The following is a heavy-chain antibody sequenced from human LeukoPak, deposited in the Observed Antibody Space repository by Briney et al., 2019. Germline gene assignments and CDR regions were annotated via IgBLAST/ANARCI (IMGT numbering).Heavy chain of an antibody. Sequence: GGSLRLSCAASGFTFSSYWMHWVRQAPGKGLVWVSRINSDGSSTSYADSVKGRFTISRDNAKNTLYLQMNSLRAEDTAVYYCAKNEVGSGWYQLDYWGQGTLVTVSS. D-gene: IGHD6-19*01. CDR3: AKNEVGSGWYQLDY. V-gene: IGHV3-74*01. J-gene: IGHJ4*02. CDR1: GFTFSSYW. CDR2: INSDGSST.